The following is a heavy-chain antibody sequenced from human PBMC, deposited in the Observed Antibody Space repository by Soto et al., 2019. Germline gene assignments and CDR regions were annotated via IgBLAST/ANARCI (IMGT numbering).Heavy chain of an antibody. CDR3: TRDPWAVGGARY. CDR1: GLTFGDNA. CDR2: IRSKAYGGTT. Sequence: LRLSCTASGLTFGDNAMSWFRQAPGKGLEWVGFIRSKAYGGTTEYAASVKGRFTISRDDSKSIAYLQMNSLKTEDTAVYYCTRDPWAVGGARYWGQGTLVTVSS. D-gene: IGHD1-26*01. V-gene: IGHV3-49*03. J-gene: IGHJ4*02.